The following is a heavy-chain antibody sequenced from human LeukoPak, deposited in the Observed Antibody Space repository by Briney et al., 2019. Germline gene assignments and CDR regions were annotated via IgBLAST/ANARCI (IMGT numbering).Heavy chain of an antibody. CDR3: ATFSWGFPLRY. Sequence: PSQTLSLTRTVSGGSISSGGYYWSWISQHPGKGLEWIGYIYYSGSTYYNPSLKSRVTISVDTSKNQFSLKLSSVTAADTAVYYCATFSWGFPLRYWGQGTLVTVSS. CDR1: GGSISSGGYY. D-gene: IGHD3-16*01. V-gene: IGHV4-31*03. J-gene: IGHJ4*02. CDR2: IYYSGST.